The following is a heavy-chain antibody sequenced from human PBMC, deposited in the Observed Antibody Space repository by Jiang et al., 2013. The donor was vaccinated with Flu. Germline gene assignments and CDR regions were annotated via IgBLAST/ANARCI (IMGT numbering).Heavy chain of an antibody. V-gene: IGHV4-61*02. D-gene: IGHD6-13*01. J-gene: IGHJ6*02. CDR1: GGSISSGSYY. CDR3: ARDEGDGGYGVYYYGMDV. Sequence: GPGLVKPSQTLSLTCTVSGGSISSGSYYWSWIRQPAGKGLEWIGRIYTSGSTNYNPSLKSRVTISVDTSKNQFSLKLSSVTAADTAVYYCARDEGDGGYGVYYYGMDVWGQGDHGHRLL. CDR2: IYTSGST.